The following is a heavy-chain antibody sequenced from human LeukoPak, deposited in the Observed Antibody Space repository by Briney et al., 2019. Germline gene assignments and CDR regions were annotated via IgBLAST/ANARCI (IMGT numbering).Heavy chain of an antibody. Sequence: GGSLRLSCAASGFTFSSYAMSWVRQAPGKGLEWVPAISGSGGSTYYADSVKGRFTISRDNSKNTLYLQMNSLRAEDTAVYYXAKVLRGYAGSGSYYFDYWGQGTLVTVSS. CDR2: ISGSGGST. CDR1: GFTFSSYA. D-gene: IGHD1-26*01. J-gene: IGHJ4*02. CDR3: AKVLRGYAGSGSYYFDY. V-gene: IGHV3-23*01.